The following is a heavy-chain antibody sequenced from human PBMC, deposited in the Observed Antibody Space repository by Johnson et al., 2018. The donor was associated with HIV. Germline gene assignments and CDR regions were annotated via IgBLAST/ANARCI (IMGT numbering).Heavy chain of an antibody. CDR1: GFTFHDYG. J-gene: IGHJ3*02. CDR3: ARDGWETTMIQGAFDI. CDR2: INWSGSNT. V-gene: IGHV3-20*04. Sequence: VQLVESGGRVVRPGGSLRLSCAASGFTFHDYGMTWVRQAPGKGLERVSGINWSGSNTGYGDSVKGRFTISRDNAKNSLYLQMNSLRVEDTAIYYCARDGWETTMIQGAFDIWGQGTMVTVSS. D-gene: IGHD3-10*01.